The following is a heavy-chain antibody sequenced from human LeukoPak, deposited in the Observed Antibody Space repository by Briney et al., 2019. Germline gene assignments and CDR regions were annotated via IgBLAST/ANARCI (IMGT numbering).Heavy chain of an antibody. Sequence: SETLFLTCAVYGGSFSGYYWSWIRQPPGKGLEWIGEINHSGSTNYNPSLKSRVTISVDTSKNQFSLKLSSVTAADTAVYYCARYGLRLPFDYWGQGTLVTVSS. V-gene: IGHV4-34*01. CDR1: GGSFSGYY. J-gene: IGHJ4*02. CDR2: INHSGST. D-gene: IGHD5-12*01. CDR3: ARYGLRLPFDY.